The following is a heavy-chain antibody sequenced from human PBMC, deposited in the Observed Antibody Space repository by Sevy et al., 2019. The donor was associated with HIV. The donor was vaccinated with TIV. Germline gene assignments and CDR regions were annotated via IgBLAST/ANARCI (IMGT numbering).Heavy chain of an antibody. D-gene: IGHD3-22*01. CDR2: IYSSGST. J-gene: IGHJ4*02. V-gene: IGHV3-66*01. Sequence: GESLKISCAASGFTVSSNYMSWVRQAPGKGLEWVSVIYSSGSTYYADSVKGRFTISRDNSKNTLYLQMNSLRAEDTAVYYCARGWGDRSGYYPLDYWGQGTLVTVSS. CDR3: ARGWGDRSGYYPLDY. CDR1: GFTVSSNY.